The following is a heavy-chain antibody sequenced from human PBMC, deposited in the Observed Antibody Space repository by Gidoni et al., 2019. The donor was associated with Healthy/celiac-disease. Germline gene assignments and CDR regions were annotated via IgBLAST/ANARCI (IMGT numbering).Heavy chain of an antibody. CDR2: INHSGST. J-gene: IGHJ6*02. V-gene: IGHV4-34*01. CDR1: GGSCSGSY. Sequence: QVQLQQWGAGLLKPSETLSLTCCVYGGSCSGSYWSWIREHPGKGLEWIGEINHSGSTNCTPSLKSQVTISVTTSKDQFSLKLSSVTAANTAVYSCARGRGMVRGVTRYYGMDVWGQGTTVTVSS. D-gene: IGHD3-10*01. CDR3: ARGRGMVRGVTRYYGMDV.